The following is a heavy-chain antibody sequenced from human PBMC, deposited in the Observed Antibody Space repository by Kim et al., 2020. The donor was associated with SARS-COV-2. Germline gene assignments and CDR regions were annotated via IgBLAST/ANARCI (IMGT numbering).Heavy chain of an antibody. J-gene: IGHJ5*02. V-gene: IGHV4-39*01. D-gene: IGHD6-13*01. CDR3: ASHPGGSSWDWFDP. CDR2: IYYSGST. CDR1: GGSISSSSYY. Sequence: SETLSLTCTVSGGSISSSSYYWGWIRQPPGKGLEWIGSIYYSGSTYYNPSLKSRVTISVDTSKNQFSLKLSSVTAADTAVYYCASHPGGSSWDWFDPWGQGTLVTVSS.